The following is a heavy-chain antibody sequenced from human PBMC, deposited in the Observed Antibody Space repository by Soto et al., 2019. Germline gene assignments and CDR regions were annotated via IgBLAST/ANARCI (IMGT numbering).Heavy chain of an antibody. D-gene: IGHD5-18*01. CDR3: ARALVVVTEYFDY. J-gene: IGHJ4*02. CDR2: IKQDGSEE. V-gene: IGHV3-7*03. CDR1: GFTISGYW. Sequence: GGSLRLSCVASGFTISGYWMSWVRQAPGKGLEWVANIKQDGSEEHYVGSVKGRFTISKDNAKNSLFLQMNSLRAEDTAVYYCARALVVVTEYFDYWGQGILVTVSS.